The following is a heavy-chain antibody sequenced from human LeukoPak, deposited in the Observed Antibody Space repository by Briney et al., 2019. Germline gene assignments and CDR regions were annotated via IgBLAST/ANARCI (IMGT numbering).Heavy chain of an antibody. J-gene: IGHJ4*02. Sequence: PGGSLRLSCVASGFTFSSHGMNWVRQAPGKGLEWVSGIIPSGHTTYYADSVRGRFTISRDNSKNTLYLQMNSLRAEDTAVYYCARDRMSSTSGALDYWGQGTLVTVSS. CDR2: IIPSGHTT. V-gene: IGHV3-23*01. D-gene: IGHD6-13*01. CDR1: GFTFSSHG. CDR3: ARDRMSSTSGALDY.